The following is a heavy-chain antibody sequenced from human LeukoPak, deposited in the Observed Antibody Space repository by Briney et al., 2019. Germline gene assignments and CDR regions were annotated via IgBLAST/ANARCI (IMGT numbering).Heavy chain of an antibody. CDR3: ARQPYRSGAYYFDY. CDR1: GGSISNYY. Sequence: KPSETLSLTCSVSGGSISNYYWSWLRQPPGKGLEWVAYIFHSGDTNYNPSLRSRITISIDTSKNQFSLKLRSVTAADTAVYYCARQPYRSGAYYFDYWGQGTLITVSS. D-gene: IGHD2-15*01. J-gene: IGHJ4*02. V-gene: IGHV4-59*08. CDR2: IFHSGDT.